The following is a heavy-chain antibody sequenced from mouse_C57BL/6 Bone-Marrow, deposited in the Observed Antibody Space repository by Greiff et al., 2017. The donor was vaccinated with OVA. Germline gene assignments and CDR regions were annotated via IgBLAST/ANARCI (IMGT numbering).Heavy chain of an antibody. CDR1: GYSFTDYN. CDR3: ARVGVYGNSYYYAMDY. Sequence: VQLKESGPELVKPGASVKISCKASGYSFTDYNMNWVKQSNGKSLEWIGVINPNYGTTSYNQKFKGKATLTVDQSSSTAYMQLNSLTSDDSAVYYCARVGVYGNSYYYAMDYWGQGTSVTVSS. J-gene: IGHJ4*01. CDR2: INPNYGTT. D-gene: IGHD2-1*01. V-gene: IGHV1-39*01.